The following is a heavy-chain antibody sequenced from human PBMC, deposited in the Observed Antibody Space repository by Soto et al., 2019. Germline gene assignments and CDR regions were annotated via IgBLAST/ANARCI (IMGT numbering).Heavy chain of an antibody. Sequence: PSETLSLTCAVSGGSISSSNWWSWVRQPPGKGLEWIGEIYHSGSTNYNPSLKSRVTISVDKSKNQFSLKLSSVTAADTAVYYCARMDCSGGSCYPNWFDPWGQGTLVTLAS. CDR2: IYHSGST. CDR3: ARMDCSGGSCYPNWFDP. D-gene: IGHD2-15*01. J-gene: IGHJ5*02. V-gene: IGHV4-4*02. CDR1: GGSISSSNW.